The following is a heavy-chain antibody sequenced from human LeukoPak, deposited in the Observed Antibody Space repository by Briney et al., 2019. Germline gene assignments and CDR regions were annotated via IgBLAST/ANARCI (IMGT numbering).Heavy chain of an antibody. J-gene: IGHJ4*02. Sequence: SETLSLTCAVYGESLSNYYWSWIRQPPGKGLEWIGEINHYGSTNYNPSLKSRITISVDTSKNQFSLRLSSVTAADTAVYYCARLPDYYSRHGAPGWGQGTLVTVSS. CDR3: ARLPDYYSRHGAPG. D-gene: IGHD3-10*01. CDR2: INHYGST. V-gene: IGHV4-34*01. CDR1: GESLSNYY.